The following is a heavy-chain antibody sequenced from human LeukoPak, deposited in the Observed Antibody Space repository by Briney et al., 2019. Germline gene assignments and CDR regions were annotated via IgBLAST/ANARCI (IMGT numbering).Heavy chain of an antibody. V-gene: IGHV4-61*01. CDR2: IYYTGST. J-gene: IGHJ4*02. CDR3: ARIGGYYFDY. Sequence: SETLSLTCTVSGGSVSSGSYYWSWIRQPPGKGLEWIGYIYYTGSTNYNPSLKSRVTMSVDTSKNQFSLNLSSVTAADTAVYYCARIGGYYFDYWGQGTLVTVSS. CDR1: GGSVSSGSYY.